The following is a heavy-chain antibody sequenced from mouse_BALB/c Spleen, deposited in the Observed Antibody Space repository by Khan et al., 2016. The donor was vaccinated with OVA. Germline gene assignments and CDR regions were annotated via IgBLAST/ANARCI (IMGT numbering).Heavy chain of an antibody. Sequence: DLVEPGASVKLSCKASGYTFTSYWINWIKERPGQGLEWIGQIGPGSGSAYYNELFKGKATLTVDTSSSTVYIQLSSLSSEDSAVYCGARSNYDGRGLYAMDYWGQGTSVTVSS. J-gene: IGHJ4*01. CDR1: GYTFTSYW. V-gene: IGHV1S41*01. D-gene: IGHD1-1*01. CDR2: IGPGSGSA. CDR3: ARSNYDGRGLYAMDY.